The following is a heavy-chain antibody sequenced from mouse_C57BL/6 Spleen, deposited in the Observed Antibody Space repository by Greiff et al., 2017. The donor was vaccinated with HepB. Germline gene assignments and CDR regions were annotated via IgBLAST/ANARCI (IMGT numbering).Heavy chain of an antibody. CDR3: ARNSLLEKPSWFAY. V-gene: IGHV1-53*01. Sequence: QVQLQQPGTELVKPGASVKLSCKASGYTFTSYWLHWVKQRPGQGLEWIGNINPSNGGTNYNEKFKSKATLTVDKSSSTAYMQLSSLTSEDSAVYYCARNSLLEKPSWFAYWGQGTMVTVSS. D-gene: IGHD2-5*01. J-gene: IGHJ3*01. CDR1: GYTFTSYW. CDR2: INPSNGGT.